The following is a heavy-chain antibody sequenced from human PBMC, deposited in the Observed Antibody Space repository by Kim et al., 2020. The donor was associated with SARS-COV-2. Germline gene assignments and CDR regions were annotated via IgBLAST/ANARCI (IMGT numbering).Heavy chain of an antibody. Sequence: SVKVSCKASGGTFSSYAISWVRQAPGQGLEWMGGIIPIFGTANYAQKFQGRVTITADESTSTAYMELSSLRSEDTAVYYCASSKVTTVTPFDYWGQGTLVTVSS. CDR1: GGTFSSYA. V-gene: IGHV1-69*13. J-gene: IGHJ4*02. CDR2: IIPIFGTA. D-gene: IGHD4-17*01. CDR3: ASSKVTTVTPFDY.